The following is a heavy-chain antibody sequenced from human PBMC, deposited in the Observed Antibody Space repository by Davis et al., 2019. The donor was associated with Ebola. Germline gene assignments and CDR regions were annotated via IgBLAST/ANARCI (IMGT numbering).Heavy chain of an antibody. D-gene: IGHD4-17*01. Sequence: GESLKISCAASGFTFSAYSMIWVRQPPGKGLVWVSHIKSDGSSTAYADSVKGRFTISRDNAKNPLYLQMNSLRAEDTAVYYCARGATLTGYWYFDLWGRGTLVTVSS. CDR3: ARGATLTGYWYFDL. CDR1: GFTFSAYS. CDR2: IKSDGSST. V-gene: IGHV3-74*01. J-gene: IGHJ2*01.